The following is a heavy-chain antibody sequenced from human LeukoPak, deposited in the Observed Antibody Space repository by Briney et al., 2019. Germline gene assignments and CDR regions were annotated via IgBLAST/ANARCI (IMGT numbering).Heavy chain of an antibody. D-gene: IGHD3-3*01. Sequence: SKTLSLTCTVSGGSISSSSYYWGWIRQPPGKGLEWIGSIYYSGSTYYNPSLKSRVTISVDTSKNQFSLKLSSVTAADTAVYYCARVDLLRFLEWSPEDYFDYWGQGTLVTVSS. CDR1: GGSISSSSYY. J-gene: IGHJ4*02. CDR2: IYYSGST. V-gene: IGHV4-39*07. CDR3: ARVDLLRFLEWSPEDYFDY.